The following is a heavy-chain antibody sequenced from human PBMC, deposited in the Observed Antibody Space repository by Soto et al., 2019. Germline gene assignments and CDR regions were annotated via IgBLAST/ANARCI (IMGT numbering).Heavy chain of an antibody. CDR1: GFTFSSYG. CDR3: ARDSGGHDFWSGYYSGFDY. D-gene: IGHD3-3*01. J-gene: IGHJ4*02. V-gene: IGHV3-33*01. Sequence: QVQLVESGGGVVQPGRSLRLSCAASGFTFSSYGMHWVRQAPGKGLEWVAVIWYDGSNKYYADSVKGRFTISRDNSKKQLYLQMNSLRAEDTAVYYCARDSGGHDFWSGYYSGFDYWCQGALVTVSS. CDR2: IWYDGSNK.